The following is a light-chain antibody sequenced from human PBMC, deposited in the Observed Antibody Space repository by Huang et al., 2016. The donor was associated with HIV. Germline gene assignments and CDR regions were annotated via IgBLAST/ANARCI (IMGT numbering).Light chain of an antibody. CDR3: MQSLQSLT. V-gene: IGKV2-28*01. Sequence: DIVMTQSQLSLHVTPGEPASISCGSSQSLVHDNGYSYLDWYLQKPVQSPEVLIYMATVRAPVIPDSFSGGGSGTSFTLEINRVDAEDVGTYYCMQSLQSLTFGGGTRLEIK. CDR1: QSLVHDNGYSY. J-gene: IGKJ4*01. CDR2: MAT.